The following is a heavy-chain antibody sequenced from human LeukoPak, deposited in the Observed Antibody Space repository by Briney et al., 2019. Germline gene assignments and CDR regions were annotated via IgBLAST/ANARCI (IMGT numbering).Heavy chain of an antibody. CDR3: AREGSYGDYLTLDY. Sequence: GASVNVSFKTSGYTFSSYAITWLRQTAGQGVEGMGWIRPYNDDTNYAQNFQARVAMTADTSTKTVYMELRSLTSADTAVYFCAREGSYGDYLTLDYWGQGTLITVSS. J-gene: IGHJ4*02. CDR1: GYTFSSYA. D-gene: IGHD4-17*01. V-gene: IGHV1-18*04. CDR2: IRPYNDDT.